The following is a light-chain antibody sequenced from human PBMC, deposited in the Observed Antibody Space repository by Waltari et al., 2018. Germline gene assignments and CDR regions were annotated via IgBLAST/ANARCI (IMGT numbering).Light chain of an antibody. CDR3: CSYAGTWV. J-gene: IGLJ3*02. CDR2: DVT. CDR1: VSDVGDSNY. Sequence: QSALTQPRSVSVSPGQSVTISCTGTVSDVGDSNYVSGYQQHQGEAPKLVIYDVTKRTSGVPARFSGSKSGHSASLTVSGLQADDEADYYCCSYAGTWVFGGGSKLTVL. V-gene: IGLV2-11*01.